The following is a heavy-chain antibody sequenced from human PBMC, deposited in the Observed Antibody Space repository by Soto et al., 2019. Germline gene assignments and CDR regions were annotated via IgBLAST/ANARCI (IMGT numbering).Heavy chain of an antibody. Sequence: GGSLRLSCAASGFTFSSYGMHWVRQAPGKGLEWVAVIPYDGSNKYYADSVKGRFTISRDNSKNTLYLQMNSLRAEDTAVYYCAKERWLVHAFDIWGQGTMVTVSS. CDR3: AKERWLVHAFDI. V-gene: IGHV3-30*18. CDR2: IPYDGSNK. J-gene: IGHJ3*02. CDR1: GFTFSSYG. D-gene: IGHD6-19*01.